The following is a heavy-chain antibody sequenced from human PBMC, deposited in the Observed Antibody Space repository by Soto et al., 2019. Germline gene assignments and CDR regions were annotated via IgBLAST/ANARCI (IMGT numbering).Heavy chain of an antibody. CDR3: ARRSFSSGWDFDY. J-gene: IGHJ4*02. CDR1: GYTFTSYY. CDR2: INLSGGTT. D-gene: IGHD6-19*01. Sequence: VQLVQSGAEVKKPGAAVKVSCKASGYTFTSYYMHWARQAPGQGLEWMGIINLSGGTTTYAQKFQGRVTMTRDTSTSTVYMELSSLRSEDTAVYYCARRSFSSGWDFDYWGQGTLVTVSS. V-gene: IGHV1-46*01.